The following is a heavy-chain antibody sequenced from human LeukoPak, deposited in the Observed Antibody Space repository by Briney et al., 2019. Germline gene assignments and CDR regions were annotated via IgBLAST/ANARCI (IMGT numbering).Heavy chain of an antibody. V-gene: IGHV3-74*01. CDR3: GGGGYLLDY. CDR2: INSDGSRI. D-gene: IGHD1-26*01. J-gene: IGHJ4*02. CDR1: GFTFSGDW. Sequence: PGGSLRLSCAASGFTFSGDWLNWVRRAPGKGLVWVSRINSDGSRITYADSVKGRFTISRDNAKNTLYLQMNSLRAEDTAVYYCGGGGYLLDYWGQGTLVTVSS.